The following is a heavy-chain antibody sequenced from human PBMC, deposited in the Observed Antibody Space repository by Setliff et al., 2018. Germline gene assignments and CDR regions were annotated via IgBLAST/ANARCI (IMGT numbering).Heavy chain of an antibody. J-gene: IGHJ3*02. CDR1: PGSISRHY. D-gene: IGHD5-18*01. V-gene: IGHV4-59*11. CDR2: RHDNGER. Sequence: SETLSLTCTVSPGSISRHYWSWFRQAPGKGLEWIGYRHDNGERDYNPSLGSRVTISVGTSKNQFSLKLTSVTAADTAVYFCARGGRDSYGRGHAFDMWGQGTMVTVSS. CDR3: ARGGRDSYGRGHAFDM.